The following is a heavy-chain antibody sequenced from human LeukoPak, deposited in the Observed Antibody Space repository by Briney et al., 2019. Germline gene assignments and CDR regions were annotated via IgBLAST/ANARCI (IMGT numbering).Heavy chain of an antibody. CDR2: INPSGGST. J-gene: IGHJ4*02. Sequence: ASVKVSCKASGYTFTSYYMHWVRQAPGQGLEWMGIINPSGGSTSYAQKFQGRVTMTRDTSTSTVYMELSSLRSEDTAEYYCARDLAYCGGDCYSDLDYWGQGTLVTVSS. CDR3: ARDLAYCGGDCYSDLDY. CDR1: GYTFTSYY. V-gene: IGHV1-46*01. D-gene: IGHD2-21*02.